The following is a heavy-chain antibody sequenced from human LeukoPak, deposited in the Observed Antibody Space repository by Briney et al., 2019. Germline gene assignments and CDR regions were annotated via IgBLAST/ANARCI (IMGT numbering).Heavy chain of an antibody. D-gene: IGHD1-14*01. CDR2: ISSSSYI. CDR3: ARGPGATGGYYYYYMDV. Sequence: GGSLRLSCAASGFTFSSYSMNWVRQAPGKGLEWVSSISSSSYIYYADSVKGRFTISRDNAKNSLYLQMNSLRAEDTAVYYCARGPGATGGYYYYYMDVWGKGTTVTVSS. CDR1: GFTFSSYS. V-gene: IGHV3-21*01. J-gene: IGHJ6*03.